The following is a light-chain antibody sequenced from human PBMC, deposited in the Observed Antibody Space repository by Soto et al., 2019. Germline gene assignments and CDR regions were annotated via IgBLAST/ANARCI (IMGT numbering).Light chain of an antibody. CDR1: QGIRNN. CDR2: GAS. J-gene: IGKJ1*01. V-gene: IGKV1-27*01. Sequence: LQVTQSTSSLYASVGDSVTITCRASQGIRNNLAWYQQKPGNVPKLLIYGASTLESGVPSRFTGGGYGTDFTLTITNLEPVDVATYYCQKYKSAPWTFGQGTKVDI. CDR3: QKYKSAPWT.